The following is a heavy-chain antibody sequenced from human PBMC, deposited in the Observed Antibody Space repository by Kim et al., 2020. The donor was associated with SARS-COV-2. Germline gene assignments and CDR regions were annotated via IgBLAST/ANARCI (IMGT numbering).Heavy chain of an antibody. CDR3: ARVSGYDYIWGSYRYTGYFDY. J-gene: IGHJ4*02. CDR1: GYTFTSYG. D-gene: IGHD3-16*02. Sequence: ASVKVSCKASGYTFTSYGISWVRQAPGQGPEWMGWISAYNGNTNYAQKLQGRVTMTTDTSTSTAYMELRSLRSDDTAVYYCARVSGYDYIWGSYRYTGYFDYWGQGTLVTVSS. CDR2: ISAYNGNT. V-gene: IGHV1-18*01.